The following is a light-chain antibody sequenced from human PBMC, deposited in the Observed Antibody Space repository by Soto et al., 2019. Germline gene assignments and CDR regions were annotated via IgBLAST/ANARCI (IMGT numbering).Light chain of an antibody. CDR2: KAS. V-gene: IGKV1-5*03. Sequence: DIQMTQSPSTLSASVGDRVTITCRASQSISTWLAWYQQKPGKAPKLLIYKASSLESGVPSRFSGRGSGTEFTLTISSLQPEDFATFYCQQYNIFPYSFGQGTKLEIK. J-gene: IGKJ2*01. CDR1: QSISTW. CDR3: QQYNIFPYS.